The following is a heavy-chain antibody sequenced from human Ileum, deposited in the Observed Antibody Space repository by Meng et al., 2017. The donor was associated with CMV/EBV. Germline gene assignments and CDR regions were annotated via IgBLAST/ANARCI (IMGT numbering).Heavy chain of an antibody. Sequence: SVGSISSTSYYWGWIRQPPGKGLEWIGSIYFTGSTYYNPSLKSRVTISVDTSKNQFSLRLSSVTAADTAVYYCARDSDFWTTSRFDYWGQSTLVTVSS. CDR2: IYFTGST. J-gene: IGHJ4*02. CDR3: ARDSDFWTTSRFDY. V-gene: IGHV4-39*07. CDR1: VGSISSTSYY. D-gene: IGHD3-3*01.